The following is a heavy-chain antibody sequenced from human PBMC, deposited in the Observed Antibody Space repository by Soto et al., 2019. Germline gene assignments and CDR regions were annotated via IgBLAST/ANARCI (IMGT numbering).Heavy chain of an antibody. D-gene: IGHD1-26*01. CDR2: ISSGGSYI. CDR1: FTFSMYS. V-gene: IGHV3-21*01. Sequence: EVQVVESGGGLVQPGGSLRLSCSFTFSMYSMSWVRQAPGKGLEWVASISSGGSYIKYADSVKGRFTISRDNTKNSVSLQMNSLRVDDMAVYFCTRDQGGSYDSWFDPWGQGTLVTVSS. CDR3: TRDQGGSYDSWFDP. J-gene: IGHJ5*02.